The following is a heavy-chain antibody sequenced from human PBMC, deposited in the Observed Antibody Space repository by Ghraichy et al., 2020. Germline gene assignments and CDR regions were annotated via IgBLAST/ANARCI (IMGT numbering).Heavy chain of an antibody. CDR3: AAGRVTAMGSQGWFDP. CDR1: GGSFSGYY. D-gene: IGHD2-21*02. CDR2: INHSGST. V-gene: IGHV4-34*01. Sequence: SETLSLTCAVYGGSFSGYYWSWIRQPPGKGLEWIGEINHSGSTNYNPSLKSRVTISVDTSKNQFSLKLSSVTAADTAVYYCAAGRVTAMGSQGWFDPWGQGTLVTVSS. J-gene: IGHJ5*02.